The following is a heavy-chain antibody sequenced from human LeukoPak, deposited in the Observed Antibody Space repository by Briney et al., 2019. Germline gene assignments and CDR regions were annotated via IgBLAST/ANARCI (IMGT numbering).Heavy chain of an antibody. CDR3: ARDQMYCDTMSCYDGDFDY. V-gene: IGHV1-18*01. D-gene: IGHD2-2*01. CDR2: ISAYNHNT. J-gene: IGHJ4*02. Sequence: ASVTVSCKASGYSFINFGLSWVRQSAGQGLEWMGWISAYNHNTNYAQKFQGRVTMTIDTSTTTVYMELRSLRSDDTAIYYCARDQMYCDTMSCYDGDFDYWGQGTPVTVSS. CDR1: GYSFINFG.